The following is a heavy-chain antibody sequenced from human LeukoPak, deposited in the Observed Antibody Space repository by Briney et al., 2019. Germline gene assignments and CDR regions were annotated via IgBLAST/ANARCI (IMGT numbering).Heavy chain of an antibody. V-gene: IGHV3-23*01. CDR3: AKDSYDSSGSRYDY. J-gene: IGHJ4*02. D-gene: IGHD3-22*01. CDR2: ISDRGDRT. CDR1: GFTFSDYA. Sequence: GGSLRLSCAASGFTFSDYAMSWVRQAPGKGLEWVSAISDRGDRTWDADSVKGRVTISRDNYKNTLFLQMNSLGAEDTAIYYCAKDSYDSSGSRYDYWGQGTLVTVSS.